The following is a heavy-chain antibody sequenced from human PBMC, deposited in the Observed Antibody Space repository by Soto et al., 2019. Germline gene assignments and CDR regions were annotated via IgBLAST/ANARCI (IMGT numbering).Heavy chain of an antibody. CDR1: GFTFSSYS. CDR3: ARAKEGYYMDV. CDR2: ISSSSSYI. Sequence: GGSLRLSCAASGFTFSSYSMNWVRQAPGKGLEWVSSISSSSSYIYYADSVKGRFTISRDNAKNSLYLQMNSLRAEDTAVYYCARAKEGYYMDVWGKGTTVTVSS. J-gene: IGHJ6*03. V-gene: IGHV3-21*01.